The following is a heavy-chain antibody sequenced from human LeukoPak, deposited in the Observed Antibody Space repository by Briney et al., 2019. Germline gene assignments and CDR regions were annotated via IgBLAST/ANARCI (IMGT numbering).Heavy chain of an antibody. D-gene: IGHD3-10*01. CDR1: GYTFTSYG. Sequence: ASVKVSCKASGYTFTSYGISWVRQAPGQGLEWMGWISAYNGNTNYAQKLQGRVTMTTDTSTSTAYMELRSLRSDDTAVYYCARESRLHWFGELPIDYWGQGTLVTVSS. V-gene: IGHV1-18*01. CDR2: ISAYNGNT. CDR3: ARESRLHWFGELPIDY. J-gene: IGHJ4*02.